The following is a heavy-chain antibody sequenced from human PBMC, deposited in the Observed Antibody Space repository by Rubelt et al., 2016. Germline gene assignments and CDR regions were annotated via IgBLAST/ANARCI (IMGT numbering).Heavy chain of an antibody. J-gene: IGHJ3*02. CDR2: TYFGGSA. CDR1: GGSFSGFH. V-gene: IGHV4-34*02. Sequence: QVQLQQWGAGLLKPSETLSLTCAVYGGSFSGFHWVWIRQPPGKGLEWIGGTYFGGSAQYHPSLKSRVSISVDTSKNQFSLKLPSVTAADTAVYDCGQGLYDAFDMWGQGKMVSVSS. D-gene: IGHD2-15*01. CDR3: GQGLYDAFDM.